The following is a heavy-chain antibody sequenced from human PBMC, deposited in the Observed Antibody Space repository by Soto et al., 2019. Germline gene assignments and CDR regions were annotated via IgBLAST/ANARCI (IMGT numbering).Heavy chain of an antibody. Sequence: EVQLEESGGGLVQPGGSLRLSCAASGFTFSNYWMHWVRQAPGKGLVWVSRIDSDGRSTNYADSVKGRFTISRDNAKNSLYLLMNSLRAEDTAVYYCARGTVTGDYWVHGTLVTVSS. J-gene: IGHJ4*01. CDR3: ARGTVTGDY. CDR2: IDSDGRST. CDR1: GFTFSNYW. D-gene: IGHD4-17*01. V-gene: IGHV3-74*01.